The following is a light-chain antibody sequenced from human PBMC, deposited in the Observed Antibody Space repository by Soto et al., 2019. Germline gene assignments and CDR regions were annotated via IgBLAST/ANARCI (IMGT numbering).Light chain of an antibody. CDR3: SSSSSSSTRV. V-gene: IGLV2-14*01. J-gene: IGLJ2*01. CDR2: DVS. CDR1: SSDVGGYNY. Sequence: QSALTQPASVSGSPGQSITISCTGTSSDVGGYNYVSWYQQHPGKAPKLMIYDVSNRPTGVPTRFSSSKSGNTAPLTISALQAQDDADYYFSSSSSSSTRVFGGGTKLTVL.